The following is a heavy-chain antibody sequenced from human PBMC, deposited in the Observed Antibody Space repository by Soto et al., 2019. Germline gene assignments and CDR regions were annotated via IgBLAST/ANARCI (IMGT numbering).Heavy chain of an antibody. J-gene: IGHJ5*02. CDR2: IYLSGST. CDR3: ARVPSP. CDR1: GGSISSSSYF. V-gene: IGHV4-39*07. Sequence: SETLSLTCTVSGGSISSSSYFWGWIRQPPGKGLEWIGYIYLSGSTYYNPSLKSRVTISVDRSKNQFSLKLSSVTAADTAVYYCARVPSPWGQGTLVTVSS.